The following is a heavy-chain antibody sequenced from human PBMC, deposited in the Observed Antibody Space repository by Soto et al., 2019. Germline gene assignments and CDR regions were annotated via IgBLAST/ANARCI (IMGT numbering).Heavy chain of an antibody. Sequence: QVHLEQSGAEVKKPGSSVKVSCTAAGGTFSTYTLIWVRQAPGQGLEWMGRIIAMLTVTNFAQKFQGRVTLTTDKSTSTAFMELTSLTSDDTAVYYCSIGSWSAETFDFWGQGTMVTVSS. V-gene: IGHV1-69*02. D-gene: IGHD2-2*01. CDR2: IIAMLTVT. CDR1: GGTFSTYT. J-gene: IGHJ3*01. CDR3: SIGSWSAETFDF.